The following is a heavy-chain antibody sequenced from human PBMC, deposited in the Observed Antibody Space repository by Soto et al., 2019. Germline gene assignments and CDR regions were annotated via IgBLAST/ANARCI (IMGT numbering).Heavy chain of an antibody. CDR2: IGTAGDT. D-gene: IGHD2-8*01. CDR1: GFTFSSYD. CDR3: VKDRQPDGRWPFDH. J-gene: IGHJ4*02. Sequence: QPGGSLRLSCAASGFTFSSYDMHWVRQATGKGLEWVSAIGTAGDTYYPGSVKGRFTISRENAKNSLYLQMNSLRVEDTAVYYCVKDRQPDGRWPFDHWGQGTLVTVSS. V-gene: IGHV3-13*01.